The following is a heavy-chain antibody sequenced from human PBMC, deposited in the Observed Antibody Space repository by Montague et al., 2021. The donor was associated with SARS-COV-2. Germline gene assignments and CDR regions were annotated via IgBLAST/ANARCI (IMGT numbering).Heavy chain of an antibody. CDR3: AGNRLTTDPFFGELIPSPFDP. CDR1: GGSISSSSYY. CDR2: IYYSGST. Sequence: SETLSLTCTVSGGSISSSSYYWGWIRQPPGQGLEWFGSIYYSGSTYYTXXLKSRVTIYADTSKNQLSLKLSSVTAADTAVYYCAGNRLTTDPFFGELIPSPFDPWGQGTLVTVSS. J-gene: IGHJ5*02. V-gene: IGHV4-39*01. D-gene: IGHD1-26*01.